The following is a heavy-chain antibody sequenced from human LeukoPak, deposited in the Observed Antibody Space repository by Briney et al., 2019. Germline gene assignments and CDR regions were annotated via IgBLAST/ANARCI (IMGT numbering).Heavy chain of an antibody. V-gene: IGHV3-21*01. D-gene: IGHD3-10*01. J-gene: IGHJ6*04. CDR1: GFTFSSYS. Sequence: PGGSLRLSCAASGFTFSSYSMNWVHQAPGKGLERVSSISSSSSYIYYADSVKGRFTISRDNAKNSLYLQMNSLRAEDTAVYYCARDRWYYYGSGPYYYYGMDVWGKGTTVTVSS. CDR2: ISSSSSYI. CDR3: ARDRWYYYGSGPYYYYGMDV.